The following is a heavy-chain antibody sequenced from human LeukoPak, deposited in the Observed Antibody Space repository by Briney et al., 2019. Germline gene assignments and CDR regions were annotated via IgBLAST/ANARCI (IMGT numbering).Heavy chain of an antibody. D-gene: IGHD3-10*01. V-gene: IGHV4-39*01. Sequence: SETLSLTCTVSGGSISSSSYYWGWIRQPPGKGLEWIGSIYYSGSTYYTPSLKSRVTISVDTSKNQFSLKLSSVTAADTAVYYCARPHYYGSGSYSPYFDYWGQGTLVTVSS. J-gene: IGHJ4*02. CDR1: GGSISSSSYY. CDR2: IYYSGST. CDR3: ARPHYYGSGSYSPYFDY.